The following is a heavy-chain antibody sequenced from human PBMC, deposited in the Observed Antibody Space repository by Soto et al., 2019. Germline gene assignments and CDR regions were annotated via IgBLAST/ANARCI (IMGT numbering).Heavy chain of an antibody. CDR1: GGSISFGGYS. V-gene: IGHV4-30-2*01. CDR3: ARVGETNGYYYFDY. D-gene: IGHD2-8*01. Sequence: TLALSCAVSGGSISFGGYSWSWILQPPGKVLEWIGYIYQSGITYYNPSLKSRVTISLDRSKNQFSLMLNSVTAADTAVYYCARVGETNGYYYFDYWGQGTLVTVSS. J-gene: IGHJ4*02. CDR2: IYQSGIT.